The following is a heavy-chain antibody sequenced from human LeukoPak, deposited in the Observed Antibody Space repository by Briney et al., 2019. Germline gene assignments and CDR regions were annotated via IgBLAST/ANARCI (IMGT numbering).Heavy chain of an antibody. D-gene: IGHD5-24*01. CDR3: ARDRSGRGRGIDY. J-gene: IGHJ4*02. CDR2: IYYSGST. Sequence: SETLSLTCTVSGGSISSYYWSWIRQPPGKGLEWIGYIYYSGSTNYNPSLKSRVTISVDTSKNQFSLKLSSVTAADTAVYHCARDRSGRGRGIDYWGQGTLITVSS. V-gene: IGHV4-59*01. CDR1: GGSISSYY.